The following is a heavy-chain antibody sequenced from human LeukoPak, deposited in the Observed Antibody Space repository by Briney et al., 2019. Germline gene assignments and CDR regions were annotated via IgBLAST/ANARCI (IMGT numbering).Heavy chain of an antibody. J-gene: IGHJ4*02. CDR1: GGSFSGYT. V-gene: IGHV4-34*01. Sequence: WETLSLTGAAYGGSFSGYTWSWIRQPPGKGLEWIGEINHSGSTNYNPSLKSRVTISVDTSKNQFSLKLSSVTAADTAVYYCARGLARYSYGLGGYYYGYWGQGTLVT. CDR3: ARGLARYSYGLGGYYYGY. D-gene: IGHD5-18*01. CDR2: INHSGST.